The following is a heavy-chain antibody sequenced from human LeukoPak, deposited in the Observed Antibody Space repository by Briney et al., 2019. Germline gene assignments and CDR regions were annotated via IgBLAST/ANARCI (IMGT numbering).Heavy chain of an antibody. D-gene: IGHD2-2*01. CDR3: ARASYYCARTSCYPGEY. Sequence: ASVKVSCKASGYTFTTFGISWVRQAPGQGLEWVGWISAYNGDTNYAQKFQDRVTMTTDSSTGTAYMELRSLRSDDTAVYYCARASYYCARTSCYPGEYWGQGTLITVSS. V-gene: IGHV1-18*01. J-gene: IGHJ4*02. CDR2: ISAYNGDT. CDR1: GYTFTTFG.